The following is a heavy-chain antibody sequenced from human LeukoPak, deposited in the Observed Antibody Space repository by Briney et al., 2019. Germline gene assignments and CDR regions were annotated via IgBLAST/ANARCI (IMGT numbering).Heavy chain of an antibody. CDR3: VWGVVSRDGYNSWADAFDI. CDR1: GYTFTSYG. D-gene: IGHD5-24*01. Sequence: GASVKVSCKASGYTFTSYGISWVRQAPGQGLEWMGWMSAYNGNTNYAQKLQGRVTMTTDTSTSTAYMELRSLRSEDTAVYYCVWGVVSRDGYNSWADAFDIWGQGTMVTVSS. V-gene: IGHV1-18*01. J-gene: IGHJ3*02. CDR2: MSAYNGNT.